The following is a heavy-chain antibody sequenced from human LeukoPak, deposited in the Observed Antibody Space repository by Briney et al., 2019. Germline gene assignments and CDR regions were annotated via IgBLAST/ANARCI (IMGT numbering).Heavy chain of an antibody. V-gene: IGHV3-33*01. CDR2: IWSDASNR. J-gene: IGHJ4*01. D-gene: IGHD4-11*01. CDR1: GFIFSHYG. Sequence: GGSLRLSCAASGFIFSHYGMHWVRQAPGRGLEWVAVIWSDASNRFYAGSVKGRFTISRDNSQNTLFLQMNSLRAEDTAMYYCARDAQRGFDYSNSLEYWGHGTLVTVSS. CDR3: ARDAQRGFDYSNSLEY.